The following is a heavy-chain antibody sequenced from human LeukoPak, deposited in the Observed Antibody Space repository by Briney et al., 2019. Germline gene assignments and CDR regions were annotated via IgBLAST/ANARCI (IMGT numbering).Heavy chain of an antibody. D-gene: IGHD3-22*01. V-gene: IGHV4-34*01. CDR2: INHSGST. CDR3: ARVGMIVVVIDY. Sequence: SETLSLTCAVYGGSFSGYYWSWIRQTPGKGLEWIGEINHSGSTNYNPSLKSRVTISVDTSKNQFSLKLSSVTAADTAVYYCARVGMIVVVIDYWGQGTLVTVSS. J-gene: IGHJ4*02. CDR1: GGSFSGYY.